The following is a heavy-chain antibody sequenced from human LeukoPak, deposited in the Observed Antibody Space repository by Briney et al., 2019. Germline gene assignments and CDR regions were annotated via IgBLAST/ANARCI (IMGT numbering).Heavy chain of an antibody. J-gene: IGHJ4*02. CDR1: GGSFSGYY. Sequence: PSETLSLTCAVYGGSFSGYYWSWIRQPPGKGLEWIGEINHSGSTNYNPSLKSRVTISVDTSKNQFSLKLSSVTAADTAVYYCARRSRMVRGVIITGPFDYWGQGTLVTVSS. V-gene: IGHV4-34*01. D-gene: IGHD3-10*01. CDR2: INHSGST. CDR3: ARRSRMVRGVIITGPFDY.